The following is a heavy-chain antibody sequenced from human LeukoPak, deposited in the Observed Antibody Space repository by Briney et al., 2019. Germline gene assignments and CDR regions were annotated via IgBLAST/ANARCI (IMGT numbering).Heavy chain of an antibody. CDR2: NSHGEST. J-gene: IGHJ4*02. CDR3: ARDLGDYWSGFRSYFFEY. CDR1: GGSISNSNYY. Sequence: SQTLSLTCTVSGGSISNSNYYWGWIRQPPGKGLEWIGSNSHGESTYYNASLKSRASISIDTSKNQFSLKLSSVTAADPAVYYCARDLGDYWSGFRSYFFEYWGQGTLVTVSS. D-gene: IGHD3-3*01. V-gene: IGHV4-39*07.